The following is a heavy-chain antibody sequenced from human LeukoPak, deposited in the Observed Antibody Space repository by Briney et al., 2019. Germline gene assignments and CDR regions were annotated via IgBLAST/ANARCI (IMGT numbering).Heavy chain of an antibody. D-gene: IGHD3-22*01. J-gene: IGHJ4*02. V-gene: IGHV3-23*01. CDR3: AKHSHDGSAPYYEVQLDY. CDR1: GFTFSSYG. Sequence: GGSLRLSCAASGFTFSSYGMSWVCQAPGKGLEWVSTISSSGGKTYYADSVKGRFTISRDNSKNTVYLQMSSLRAEDTAMYYCAKHSHDGSAPYYEVQLDYWGQGTLVTVSS. CDR2: ISSSGGKT.